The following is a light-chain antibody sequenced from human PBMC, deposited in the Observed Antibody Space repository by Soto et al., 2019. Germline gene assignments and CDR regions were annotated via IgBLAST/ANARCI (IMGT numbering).Light chain of an antibody. CDR3: QQYDNLQIPFT. CDR1: QDISNY. Sequence: DIQMTQSPSSLSASVGDRVTITCQASQDISNYLNWYQQKPGKAPKLLIYDASNLETGVPSRFSGSGSGTDFTFTISSLQPEDIATYYCQQYDNLQIPFTFGPGTKVDIK. J-gene: IGKJ3*01. CDR2: DAS. V-gene: IGKV1-33*01.